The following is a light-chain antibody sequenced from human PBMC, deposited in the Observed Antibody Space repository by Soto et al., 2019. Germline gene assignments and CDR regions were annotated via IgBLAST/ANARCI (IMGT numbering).Light chain of an antibody. J-gene: IGKJ1*01. CDR3: QQYRT. CDR1: QSISSW. CDR2: KAS. V-gene: IGKV1-5*03. Sequence: DIQMTQSPSTLSASVGDRVTITCRASQSISSWLAWYQQKPGKAPKLLIYKASSLESGVPSRFSGSGSGTEFTLTISSLQPDDFATYYCQQYRTFGQGTKADI.